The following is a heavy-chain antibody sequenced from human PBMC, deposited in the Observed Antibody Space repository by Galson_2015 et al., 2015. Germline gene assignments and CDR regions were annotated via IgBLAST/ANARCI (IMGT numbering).Heavy chain of an antibody. V-gene: IGHV1-69*13. CDR2: IIPIFGTA. J-gene: IGHJ2*01. Sequence: SVKVSCKASGGTFSSYAISWVRQAPGQGLEWMGGIIPIFGTANYAQKFQGRITITADESTSTAYMELSSLRSEDTAVYYCATRYYYDSSGYPTYWYFDLWGRGPLVTVSS. CDR3: ATRYYYDSSGYPTYWYFDL. D-gene: IGHD3-22*01. CDR1: GGTFSSYA.